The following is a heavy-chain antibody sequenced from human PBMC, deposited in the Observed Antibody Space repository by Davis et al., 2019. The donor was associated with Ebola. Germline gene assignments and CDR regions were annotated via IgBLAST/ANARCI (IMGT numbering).Heavy chain of an antibody. CDR1: GFTFSGTW. J-gene: IGHJ4*02. CDR2: INEDGSKK. D-gene: IGHD2-15*01. Sequence: PGGSLRLSCAASGFTFSGTWMSWVRQAPGKGLEWVANINEDGSKKFYVDSVRGRFTISRDNARNSLYLQMSSLRVEDTALYHCATASDAPANDWGQGTLVTVSP. CDR3: ATASDAPAND. V-gene: IGHV3-7*03.